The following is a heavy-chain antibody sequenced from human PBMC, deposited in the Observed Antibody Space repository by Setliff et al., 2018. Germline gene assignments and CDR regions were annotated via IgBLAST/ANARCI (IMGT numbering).Heavy chain of an antibody. V-gene: IGHV3-48*01. CDR3: ARDYTYYDFWSGWSLFDY. Sequence: GGSLRLSCAASGFTFSSYSMDWVRQAPGKGLEWVSYISSSSSTIYYADSVKGRFTISRDNAKNSLYLQMNSLRAEATAVYYCARDYTYYDFWSGWSLFDYWGQGTLVTSPQ. D-gene: IGHD3-3*01. J-gene: IGHJ4*02. CDR2: ISSSSSTI. CDR1: GFTFSSYS.